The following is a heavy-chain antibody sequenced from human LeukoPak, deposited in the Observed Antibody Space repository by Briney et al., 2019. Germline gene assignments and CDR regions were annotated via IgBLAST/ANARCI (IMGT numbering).Heavy chain of an antibody. Sequence: GASVNVSCKASGYTFTSYDINWVRQATGQGREWMGWMNPNSGNTGYAQKFQDRGTMTRNTSISTAYMELSSLRSEDTAVYYCATGILWFGDDVWGKGTTVTISS. CDR3: ATGILWFGDDV. CDR1: GYTFTSYD. D-gene: IGHD3-10*01. CDR2: MNPNSGNT. V-gene: IGHV1-8*01. J-gene: IGHJ6*04.